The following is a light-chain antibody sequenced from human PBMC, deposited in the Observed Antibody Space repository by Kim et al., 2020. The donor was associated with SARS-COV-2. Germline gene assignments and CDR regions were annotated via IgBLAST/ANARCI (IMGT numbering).Light chain of an antibody. CDR2: TNN. V-gene: IGLV1-44*01. CDR3: AAWDDSLNGVV. Sequence: QSVLTQPPSASGTPGQRVTISCSGSSSNIGSNPVNWYQQFPGTAPKLLIYTNNQWPSGVPDRFSGSKSGTSASLAISGLQSEDEADYYCAAWDDSLNGVVFGGGTKPTVL. J-gene: IGLJ2*01. CDR1: SSNIGSNP.